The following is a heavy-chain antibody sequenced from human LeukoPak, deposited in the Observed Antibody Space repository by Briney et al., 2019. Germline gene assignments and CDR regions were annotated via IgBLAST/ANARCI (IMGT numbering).Heavy chain of an antibody. V-gene: IGHV4-34*01. D-gene: IGHD6-13*01. J-gene: IGHJ4*02. CDR3: ARFRRIAAAGTEYYFDY. CDR2: INHSGST. Sequence: SETLSLTCAVCGGSFSGYYWSWIRQPPGKGLEWIGEINHSGSTNYNPSLKSRVTISVDTSKNQFPLKLSSVTAADTAVYYCARFRRIAAAGTEYYFDYWGQGTLVTVSS. CDR1: GGSFSGYY.